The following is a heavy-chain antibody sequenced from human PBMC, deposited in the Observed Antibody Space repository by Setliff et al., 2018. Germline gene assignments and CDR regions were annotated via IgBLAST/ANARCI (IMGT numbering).Heavy chain of an antibody. CDR2: IYYTGST. D-gene: IGHD3-16*01. CDR3: ARALRSPLGGTAFVPIHFDP. CDR1: GMSITSYY. Sequence: TLSLTCSVSGMSITSYYWSWIRQSPGRGLEWIGDIYYTGSTTYSPSLKSRVTISPDTSKNQFHLTVNSVTAADTAVYYCARALRSPLGGTAFVPIHFDPWGQGILVTVSS. J-gene: IGHJ5*02. V-gene: IGHV4-59*01.